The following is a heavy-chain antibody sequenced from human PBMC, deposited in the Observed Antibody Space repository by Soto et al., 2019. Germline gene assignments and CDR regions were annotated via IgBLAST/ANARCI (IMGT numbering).Heavy chain of an antibody. Sequence: GASVKVSCKASGYTFTSYYMHWVRQAPGQGLEWMVIINPSGGSTSYAQKFQGRVTMTRDTSTSTVYMELSSLRSEDTAVYYCARVDGSIAGAGILDPWGQVTLVTVSS. CDR3: ARVDGSIAGAGILDP. CDR1: GYTFTSYY. J-gene: IGHJ5*02. D-gene: IGHD6-13*01. V-gene: IGHV1-46*01. CDR2: INPSGGST.